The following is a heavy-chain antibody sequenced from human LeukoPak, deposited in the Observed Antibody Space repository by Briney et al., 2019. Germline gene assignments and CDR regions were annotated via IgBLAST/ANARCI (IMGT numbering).Heavy chain of an antibody. V-gene: IGHV1-2*06. J-gene: IGHJ6*03. Sequence: GASVKVSCKASGYTFTGYYMHWVRQAPGQGLEWMGRINPNSGGTNYVQKFQGRVTMTRDTSISTAYMELSRLRSDDTAVYYCARDRSTYYYMDVWGKGTTVTVSS. CDR1: GYTFTGYY. CDR2: INPNSGGT. CDR3: ARDRSTYYYMDV.